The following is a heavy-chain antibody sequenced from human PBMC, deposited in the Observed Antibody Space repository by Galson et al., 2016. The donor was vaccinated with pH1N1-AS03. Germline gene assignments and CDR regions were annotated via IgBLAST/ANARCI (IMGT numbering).Heavy chain of an antibody. V-gene: IGHV4-59*08. CDR1: GGSITGHH. J-gene: IGHJ4*02. CDR3: AAFVEGGGGSGY. D-gene: IGHD1-26*01. Sequence: ETLSLTCTVSGGSITGHHWSWIRQPPGKGLEWIGHIPYNGDNKYNPSLKTRVTISMDTSKSQLALTLSSVTATDTAVYYCAAFVEGGGGSGYWGQGRLVTVS. CDR2: IPYNGDN.